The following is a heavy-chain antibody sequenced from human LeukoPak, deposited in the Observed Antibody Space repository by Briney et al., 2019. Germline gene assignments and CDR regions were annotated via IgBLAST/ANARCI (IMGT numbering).Heavy chain of an antibody. Sequence: GTLRLSCAASGFTFSSYGMSWIRQTPGKGLEWLGYMYYTGRTKYNPSLKSRVTFSLDMSKNQFSLKLDSVTAADTAMYYCTRITIHGNSDYWGQGTLVTVSS. CDR1: GFTFSSYG. CDR2: MYYTGRT. V-gene: IGHV4-59*01. D-gene: IGHD5-24*01. J-gene: IGHJ4*02. CDR3: TRITIHGNSDY.